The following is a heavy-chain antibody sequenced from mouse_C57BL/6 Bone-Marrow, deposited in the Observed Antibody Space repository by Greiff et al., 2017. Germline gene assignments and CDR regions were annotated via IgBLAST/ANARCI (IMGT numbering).Heavy chain of an antibody. Sequence: QVQLQQSGAELVKPGASVKLSCKASGYTFTSYWMHWVKQRPGRGLEWIGRIDPNSGGTKYNEKFKSKATLTVDKPSSTAYMQLSSLTSEDSAVYYYSGAPRQLRLRDYAIGYWGQGTTVTV. CDR3: SGAPRQLRLRDYAIGY. V-gene: IGHV1-72*01. CDR2: IDPNSGGT. D-gene: IGHD3-2*02. J-gene: IGHJ4*01. CDR1: GYTFTSYW.